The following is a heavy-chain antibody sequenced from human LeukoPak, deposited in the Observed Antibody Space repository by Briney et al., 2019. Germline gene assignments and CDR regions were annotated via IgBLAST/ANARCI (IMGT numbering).Heavy chain of an antibody. D-gene: IGHD6-6*01. CDR1: GGSISSSSYY. CDR3: ARGGSSSWYMDV. CDR2: INYSGTT. V-gene: IGHV4-39*07. Sequence: SETLSLTCTVSGGSISSSSYYWGWIRQPPGKGLDWIGTINYSGTTYYNPSFTSRVTISVDTSKNQFSLKLSSVTAADTAVYYCARGGSSSWYMDVWGKGTTVTVSS. J-gene: IGHJ6*03.